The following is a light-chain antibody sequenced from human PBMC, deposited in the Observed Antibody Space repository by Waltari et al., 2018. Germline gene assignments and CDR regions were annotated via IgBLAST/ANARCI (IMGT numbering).Light chain of an antibody. CDR3: QKYVNLPAT. CDR1: QSVGRY. CDR2: AAS. J-gene: IGKJ1*01. V-gene: IGKV3-20*01. Sequence: DIVLTKSPVTLSLSPGERAILSCRASQSVGRYLAWYRQKPGQAPRLLIYAASTRATGIPERFSGSGSGTDFSLPISRLESEDFAVYYCQKYVNLPATFGQGTKVEIK.